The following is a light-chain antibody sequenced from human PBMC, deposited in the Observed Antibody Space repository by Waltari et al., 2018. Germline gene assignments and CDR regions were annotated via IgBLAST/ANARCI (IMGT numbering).Light chain of an antibody. CDR1: SSDVGSYNL. CDR3: CSYAGSSTFVV. Sequence: QSALTQPASVSGSPGQSITISCTGTSSDVGSYNLVSWYQQHPGKAPKLMIYEGSKRPSGVSTRFSGAKSGNTASLTISWLQAEDEADYYCCSYAGSSTFVVFGGGTKLTVL. V-gene: IGLV2-23*03. J-gene: IGLJ2*01. CDR2: EGS.